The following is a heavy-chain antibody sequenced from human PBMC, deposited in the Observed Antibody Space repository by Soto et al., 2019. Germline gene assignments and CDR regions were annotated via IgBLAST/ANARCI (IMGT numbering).Heavy chain of an antibody. J-gene: IGHJ4*02. CDR2: ISYDGSNK. CDR3: ARDGTTVTTAGDGYFDY. D-gene: IGHD4-17*01. Sequence: GGSLRLSCAASGFTFSSYAMHWVRQAPGKGLEWVAVISYDGSNKYYADSVKGRFTISRDNSKNTLYLQMNSLRAEDTAVYYCARDGTTVTTAGDGYFDYWGQGTLVTVSS. CDR1: GFTFSSYA. V-gene: IGHV3-30-3*01.